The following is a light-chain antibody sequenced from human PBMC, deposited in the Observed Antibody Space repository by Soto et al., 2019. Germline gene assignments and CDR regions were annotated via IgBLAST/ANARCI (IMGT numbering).Light chain of an antibody. J-gene: IGKJ4*01. V-gene: IGKV1-27*01. CDR3: QKSYSTPLN. CDR1: QDIADY. Sequence: DIQMTHSPSSLSASVLYIVTITCRASQDIADYLAWYQQKPGQVPNLLIYAASTLQSGVPSRFTGSGSGTDFTLTISSLQPEDFATYYCQKSYSTPLNFGGGTKVDIK. CDR2: AAS.